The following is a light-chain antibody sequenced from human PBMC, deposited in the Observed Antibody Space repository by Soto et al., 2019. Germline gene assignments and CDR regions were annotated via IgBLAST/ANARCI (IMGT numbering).Light chain of an antibody. J-gene: IGKJ1*01. CDR1: QSISSW. V-gene: IGKV1-5*03. CDR2: KAS. CDR3: QQYNSFPWT. Sequence: DIQMTQSPSTLPAFVGDRVTITCRASQSISSWLAWYQQKPGKAPKLLIYKASSLESGVPSRFSGSGSGTEFTLTISSLETDDFATYYCQQYNSFPWTFGQGTKVDIK.